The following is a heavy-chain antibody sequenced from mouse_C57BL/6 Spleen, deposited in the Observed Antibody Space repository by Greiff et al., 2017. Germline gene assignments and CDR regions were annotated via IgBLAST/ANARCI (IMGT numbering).Heavy chain of an antibody. CDR2: INPSNGGT. J-gene: IGHJ4*01. Sequence: QVQLQQPGTELVKPGASVKLSCKASGYTFTSYWMHWVKQRPGQGLEWIGNINPSNGGTNYNEKFKSKATRTVDKSSSTAYMQLSSLTSEDSAVYYCARSYYYGSSLIYYAMDYWGQGTSVTVSS. CDR3: ARSYYYGSSLIYYAMDY. V-gene: IGHV1-53*01. D-gene: IGHD1-1*01. CDR1: GYTFTSYW.